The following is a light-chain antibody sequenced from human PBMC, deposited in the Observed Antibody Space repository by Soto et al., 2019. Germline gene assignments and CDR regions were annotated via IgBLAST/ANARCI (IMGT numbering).Light chain of an antibody. V-gene: IGKV1-9*01. J-gene: IGKJ3*01. Sequence: DIQLTQSPSFLSASVGDRVTITCLASQGISSYLAWYQQEPGKAPKLLISAASTLQSGVPSRFSGSGSGTEFTLTISSLQPEDFATYYCQQLSSYPLTFGPGTKVDIK. CDR2: AAS. CDR1: QGISSY. CDR3: QQLSSYPLT.